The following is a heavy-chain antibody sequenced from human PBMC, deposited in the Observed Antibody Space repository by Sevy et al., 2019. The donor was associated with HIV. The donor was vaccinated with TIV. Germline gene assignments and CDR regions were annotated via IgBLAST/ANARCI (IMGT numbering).Heavy chain of an antibody. Sequence: GGSLRLTCAASGFTFSNYEMNWVRQAPGKGLEWVSYISRSDSTIYYADSVRGRFIISRDNAKNSLYLQMNSLRAEDTAVYYCARDRVGATGLGYFQHWVQGTLVTVSS. CDR2: ISRSDSTI. V-gene: IGHV3-48*03. D-gene: IGHD1-26*01. CDR1: GFTFSNYE. CDR3: ARDRVGATGLGYFQH. J-gene: IGHJ1*01.